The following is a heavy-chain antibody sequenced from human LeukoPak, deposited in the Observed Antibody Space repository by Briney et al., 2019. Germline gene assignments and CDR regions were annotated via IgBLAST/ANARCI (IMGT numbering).Heavy chain of an antibody. CDR3: AREGIRITIFGDDY. D-gene: IGHD3-3*01. Sequence: GGSLRLSCAASGFTFSSYAMNWVRQAPGKGLEWVSSISSSSSYIYYADSVKGRFTISRDNAKNSLYLQMNSLRAEDTAVYYCAREGIRITIFGDDYWGQGTLVTVSS. V-gene: IGHV3-21*01. J-gene: IGHJ4*02. CDR2: ISSSSSYI. CDR1: GFTFSSYA.